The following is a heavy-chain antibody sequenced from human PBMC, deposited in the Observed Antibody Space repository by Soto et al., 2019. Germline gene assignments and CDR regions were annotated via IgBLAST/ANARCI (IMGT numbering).Heavy chain of an antibody. V-gene: IGHV4-39*01. Sequence: QLQLQESGPGLVKPSETLSLTCTVSGCSISSSSYYWGWIRQPPGTGLEWIGSIYYSGSTYYNPSLTSRVTISVDTSKNQFSLKLSSVTAADTAVYYCAFFHDFWCGVDAFDIWGQGTMVTVSS. J-gene: IGHJ3*02. CDR3: AFFHDFWCGVDAFDI. CDR1: GCSISSSSYY. D-gene: IGHD3-3*01. CDR2: IYYSGST.